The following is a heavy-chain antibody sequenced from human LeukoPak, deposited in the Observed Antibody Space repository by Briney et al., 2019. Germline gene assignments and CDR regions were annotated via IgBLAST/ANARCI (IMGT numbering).Heavy chain of an antibody. CDR2: IYGGGNT. D-gene: IGHD2-8*01. CDR3: ATGGRSGMAFDF. V-gene: IGHV3-53*01. Sequence: GGSLRLSCSFSGFIATSNYMAWVRQSPGKGLQWISFIYGGGNTLYADSVRDRFSISRDNSKSTLYLQMSSLRVEDTAVYYCATGGRSGMAFDFWGQGTLVTVSS. J-gene: IGHJ4*02. CDR1: GFIATSNY.